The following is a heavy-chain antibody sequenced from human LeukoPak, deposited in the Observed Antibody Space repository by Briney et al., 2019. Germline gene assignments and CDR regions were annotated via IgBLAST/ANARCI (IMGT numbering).Heavy chain of an antibody. D-gene: IGHD3-10*01. V-gene: IGHV3-7*01. J-gene: IGHJ1*01. CDR2: IKQDGSEK. CDR3: ARDDFGELFSQH. CDR1: GFTFSSYW. Sequence: GGSLRLSYAASGFTFSSYWISWVRQAPGKGLEWVANIKQDGSEKYYVASVKGRFTISRDNAKNSLYLQMNSLRAEDTAVYYCARDDFGELFSQHWGQGTLVTVSS.